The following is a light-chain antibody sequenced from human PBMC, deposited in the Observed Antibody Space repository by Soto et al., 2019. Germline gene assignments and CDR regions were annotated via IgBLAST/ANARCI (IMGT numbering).Light chain of an antibody. J-gene: IGLJ3*02. CDR1: SSNIGNDY. Sequence: QSVLTQPPSVSAAPGQKVTISCSGSSSNIGNDYVSWYQNLPGTAPKLLIYDNNKRPSGIPDRFSGPKSGTSATLGITGLQTGDEADYYCGTWDSTLNVWVFGGGTKVTVL. CDR3: GTWDSTLNVWV. V-gene: IGLV1-51*01. CDR2: DNN.